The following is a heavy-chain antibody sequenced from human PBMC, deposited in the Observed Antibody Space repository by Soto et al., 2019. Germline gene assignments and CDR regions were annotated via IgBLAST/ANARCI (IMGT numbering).Heavy chain of an antibody. Sequence: NPPEPLSLTCIFPGGSIGRYYWSWIRQPPGKGLEWIGYIYYSGSTNYNPSLKSRVTISVDTSKNQFSLKLSSVTAADTAVYYCARVAQQWLYAFDIWGQGTMVT. J-gene: IGHJ3*02. CDR2: IYYSGST. CDR3: ARVAQQWLYAFDI. CDR1: GGSIGRYY. D-gene: IGHD6-19*01. V-gene: IGHV4-59*01.